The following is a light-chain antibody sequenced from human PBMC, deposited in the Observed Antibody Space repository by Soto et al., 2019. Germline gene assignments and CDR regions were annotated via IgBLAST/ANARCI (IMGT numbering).Light chain of an antibody. CDR1: QTISSW. CDR2: KAS. J-gene: IGKJ1*01. V-gene: IGKV1-5*03. CDR3: QHYNSYSEA. Sequence: DIQMTQSPSTLSGSVGDRVTXXXXSSQTISSWLAWYQQKPGKAPKLLIYKASTLKSGVPSRFSGSGSGTEFTLTISSLQPDDFATYYCQHYNSYSEAFGQGTNVDIK.